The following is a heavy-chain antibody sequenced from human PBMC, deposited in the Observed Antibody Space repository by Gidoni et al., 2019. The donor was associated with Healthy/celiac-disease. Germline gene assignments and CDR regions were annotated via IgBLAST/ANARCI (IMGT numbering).Heavy chain of an antibody. J-gene: IGHJ4*02. CDR3: AKDAASYYFDY. CDR2: ISYDGSNK. D-gene: IGHD6-25*01. Sequence: VQLVESGGCVVQPGRSLRLSCAASGFTFSSYGMHWVRQAPGKGLEWVAVISYDGSNKYYADSVKGRFTISRDNSKNTLYLQMNSLRAEDTAVYYCAKDAASYYFDYWGQGTLVTVSS. CDR1: GFTFSSYG. V-gene: IGHV3-30*18.